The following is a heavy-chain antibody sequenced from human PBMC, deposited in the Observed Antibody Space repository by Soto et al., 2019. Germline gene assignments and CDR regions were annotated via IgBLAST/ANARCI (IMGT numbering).Heavy chain of an antibody. V-gene: IGHV4-61*08. D-gene: IGHD6-13*01. CDR3: ARANIAAAGTIFDP. Sequence: QVKLQELGPGVVKPLETLSLTCTVSGCSVSSGAFYLSWGRQPPGKGLEWIGYIYYNAITNYNPSLKSRVTILVDTSKSEISLTLNSVTAADTAVYYCARANIAAAGTIFDPWGQGVLVTVSA. J-gene: IGHJ5*02. CDR2: IYYNAIT. CDR1: GCSVSSGAFY.